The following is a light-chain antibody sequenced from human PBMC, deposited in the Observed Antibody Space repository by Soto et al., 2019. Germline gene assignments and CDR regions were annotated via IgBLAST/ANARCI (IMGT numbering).Light chain of an antibody. CDR1: QSLTNNY. CDR2: GAS. V-gene: IGKV3D-15*01. CDR3: QQYNDWPRST. Sequence: EIVLTQSPGTLSMSPGERATLSCRASQSLTNNYLAWFQQKPGQAPRLLIDGASNRPTDIPDRFSGSGSGTDFSLTISSLQSEDFALYSCQQYNDWPRSTFGGGTKVDIK. J-gene: IGKJ4*01.